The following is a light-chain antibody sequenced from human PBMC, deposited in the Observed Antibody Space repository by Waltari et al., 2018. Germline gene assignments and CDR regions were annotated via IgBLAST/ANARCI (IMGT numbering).Light chain of an antibody. CDR2: GAS. CDR3: QQYNNWPPGT. V-gene: IGKV3-15*01. J-gene: IGKJ1*01. Sequence: ETVVTQSPATLSVSPGERATLYCRTSQSIGSKLAWYQQKPGQAPRLLIYGASIRATGIPARFSGSGSETEFTLTISSLQSEDFAVYYCQQYNNWPPGTFGQGTKVEI. CDR1: QSIGSK.